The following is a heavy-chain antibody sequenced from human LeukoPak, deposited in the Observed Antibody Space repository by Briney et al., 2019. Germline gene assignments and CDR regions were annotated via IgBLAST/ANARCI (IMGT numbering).Heavy chain of an antibody. CDR3: ARDSPPIAAAGTEYYYGMDV. CDR2: IYYSGST. D-gene: IGHD6-13*01. V-gene: IGHV4-59*01. J-gene: IGHJ6*02. CDR1: GGSISSYY. Sequence: PSETLSLTCTVSGGSISSYYWSWIRQPPGKGLEWIGYIYYSGSTNYNPSLRSRVTISVDTSKSQFSLKLSSVTAADTAVYYCARDSPPIAAAGTEYYYGMDVWGQGTTVTVSS.